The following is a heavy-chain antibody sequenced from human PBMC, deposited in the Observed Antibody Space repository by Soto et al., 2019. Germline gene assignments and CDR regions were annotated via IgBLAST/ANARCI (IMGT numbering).Heavy chain of an antibody. J-gene: IGHJ4*02. CDR2: IHPGDSET. Sequence: EVQLVQSGAEVKKPGESLKISCKGSGYNFPSFWIGWVRQMPGKGLEWMGVIHPGDSETRYSPSFQGQVTMSADKSTSTAYVQWSRLEASDSGMYYCARRSNQKLVGGVDYWGQGTLVTVSS. CDR1: GYNFPSFW. CDR3: ARRSNQKLVGGVDY. D-gene: IGHD1-26*01. V-gene: IGHV5-51*01.